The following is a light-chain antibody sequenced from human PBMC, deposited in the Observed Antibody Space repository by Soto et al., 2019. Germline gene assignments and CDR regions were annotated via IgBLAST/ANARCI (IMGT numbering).Light chain of an antibody. V-gene: IGKV3-15*01. CDR2: GAS. J-gene: IGKJ1*01. CDR3: QQRYNWPRT. Sequence: MTQSPSTLSASVGERVTITCRASQTISSWLAWYQQKPGQAPRLLIYGASTRATGIPARFSGSGSGTEFTLTISSLEPEDFAVYYCQQRYNWPRTFGQGTKVDIK. CDR1: QTISSW.